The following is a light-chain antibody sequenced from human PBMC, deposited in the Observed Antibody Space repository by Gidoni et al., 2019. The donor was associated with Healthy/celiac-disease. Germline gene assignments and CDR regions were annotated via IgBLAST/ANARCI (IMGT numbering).Light chain of an antibody. CDR3: QSYDSSLSVVV. CDR1: SSNIGAGYD. CDR2: GNS. J-gene: IGLJ2*01. Sequence: QSVLTQPPSVSGAPGQRVTISCTGGSSNIGAGYDVHWYQQRPGTAPKLLIYGNSNRPSGVPDRFSGSKSGTSASLAITGLQAEDEADYYCQSYDSSLSVVVFGGGTKLNVL. V-gene: IGLV1-40*01.